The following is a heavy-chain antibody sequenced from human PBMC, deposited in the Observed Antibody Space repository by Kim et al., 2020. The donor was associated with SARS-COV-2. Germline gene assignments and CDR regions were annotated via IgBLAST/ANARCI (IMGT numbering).Heavy chain of an antibody. D-gene: IGHD2-15*01. Sequence: GSLRLSCAASGFTFSSYAMSSVRQAPGKGLEWVSAFSGSGGSTYYADSVKGRFTISRDNSKNTLYLQMNSLRAEDTAVYYCAKDGGYCSGGSCLHFDYWGQGTLVTVSS. CDR3: AKDGGYCSGGSCLHFDY. J-gene: IGHJ4*02. V-gene: IGHV3-23*01. CDR1: GFTFSSYA. CDR2: FSGSGGST.